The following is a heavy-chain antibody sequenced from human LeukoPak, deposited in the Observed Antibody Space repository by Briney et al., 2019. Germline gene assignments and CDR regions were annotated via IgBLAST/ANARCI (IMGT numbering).Heavy chain of an antibody. Sequence: ASVKVSCKASGYTFTSCDINWVRQATGQGLEWMGWMNPNSGNTGYAQKFQGRVTMTRNTSISTAYMELSSLRSEDTAVYYCARGGLGYYYDIGDYWGQGTLVTVSS. CDR3: ARGGLGYYYDIGDY. CDR1: GYTFTSCD. CDR2: MNPNSGNT. J-gene: IGHJ4*02. D-gene: IGHD3-22*01. V-gene: IGHV1-8*01.